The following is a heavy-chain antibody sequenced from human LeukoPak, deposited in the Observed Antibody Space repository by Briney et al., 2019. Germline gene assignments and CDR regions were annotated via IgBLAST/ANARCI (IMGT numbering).Heavy chain of an antibody. CDR3: ARLGCSSTSCYRHIFLDAFDI. CDR2: IYHSGST. J-gene: IGHJ3*02. Sequence: SETLSLTCTVSGGSISSGGYYWSWIRQPPGKGLEWIGYIYHSGSTYYNPSLKSRVTISVDRSKNQFSLKLSSVTAADTAVYYCARLGCSSTSCYRHIFLDAFDIWGQGTMVTVSS. D-gene: IGHD2-2*02. CDR1: GGSISSGGYY. V-gene: IGHV4-30-2*01.